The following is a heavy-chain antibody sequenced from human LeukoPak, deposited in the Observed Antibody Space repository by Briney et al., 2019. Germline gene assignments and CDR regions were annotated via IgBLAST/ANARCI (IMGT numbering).Heavy chain of an antibody. CDR1: GFTFSRFA. D-gene: IGHD3-22*01. Sequence: GGSLRLSCAASGFTFSRFAMSWVRQAPGKGLEWVSGISGSGDSIYYADSVKGRLTISRDNSKNTLYLQMNGLRAEDTAVYYCATYRRGYHDSSESYFFDYWGQGTLVTVSS. CDR2: ISGSGDSI. CDR3: ATYRRGYHDSSESYFFDY. J-gene: IGHJ4*02. V-gene: IGHV3-23*01.